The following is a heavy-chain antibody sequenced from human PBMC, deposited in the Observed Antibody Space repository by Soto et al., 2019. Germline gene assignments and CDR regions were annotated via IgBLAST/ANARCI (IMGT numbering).Heavy chain of an antibody. CDR3: ARDRLMATAGTARHYFGLDV. J-gene: IGHJ6*02. D-gene: IGHD5-18*01. V-gene: IGHV4-31*03. CDR2: IYYSGNT. CDR1: GGSIRSGGYY. Sequence: SETLSLTCTVSGGSIRSGGYYWSWVRQNPRRGLEWIGNIYYSGNTYYNPSLKSRLTISVDTSKNQFSLNLSSETAADTAVYYCARDRLMATAGTARHYFGLDVWGQGTTVTVSS.